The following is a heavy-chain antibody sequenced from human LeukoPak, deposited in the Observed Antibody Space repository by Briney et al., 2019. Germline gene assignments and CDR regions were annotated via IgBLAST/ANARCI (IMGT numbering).Heavy chain of an antibody. CDR2: ISSSSSYK. V-gene: IGHV3-21*01. CDR1: GFAFSSYS. J-gene: IGHJ6*03. CDR3: ARVGTRGYKYYDFWSGYYSPNDYMDV. Sequence: GGSLRLSCAASGFAFSSYSMNWVRQAPGQGLEWVSSISSSSSYKYYADSVKGRFTISRDNAKNSLYLQMNSLRAEDTAVYYCARVGTRGYKYYDFWSGYYSPNDYMDVWGKGTTVTVSS. D-gene: IGHD3-3*01.